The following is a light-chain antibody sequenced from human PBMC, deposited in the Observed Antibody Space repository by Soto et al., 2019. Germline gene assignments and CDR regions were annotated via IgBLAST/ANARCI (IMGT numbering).Light chain of an antibody. CDR3: QQYGSSPRT. V-gene: IGKV3-20*01. J-gene: IGKJ1*01. Sequence: ENVLTQSPGTLSLSPGERATLSCRASQSVSSSYLAWYQQTPGQAPRLLIYGASSRATGIPDRFSGSGSGTEFTLTISRLEPEDFAMYYCQQYGSSPRTFGQGTKVEI. CDR2: GAS. CDR1: QSVSSSY.